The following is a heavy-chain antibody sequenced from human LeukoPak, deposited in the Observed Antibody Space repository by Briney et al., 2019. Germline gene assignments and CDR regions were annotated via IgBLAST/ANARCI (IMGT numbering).Heavy chain of an antibody. J-gene: IGHJ3*02. D-gene: IGHD2-15*01. CDR3: AREDCSGGSCYSFGPPFDI. CDR2: IWYDGSNK. V-gene: IGHV3-33*01. CDR1: GFTFSSYG. Sequence: GGSLRLSCAASGFTFSSYGMHWVRQAPGKGLEWVAVIWYDGSNKYYADSVKGRSTISRDNSKNTLYLQMNSLRAEDTAVYYCAREDCSGGSCYSFGPPFDIWGQGTMVTVSS.